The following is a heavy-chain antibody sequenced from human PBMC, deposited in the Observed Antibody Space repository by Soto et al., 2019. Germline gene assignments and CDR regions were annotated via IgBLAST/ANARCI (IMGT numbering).Heavy chain of an antibody. CDR1: GGTFSSYA. CDR3: ARITNWNYDLDAFDI. J-gene: IGHJ3*02. Sequence: ASVKVSCKASGGTFSSYAISWVRQAPGQGLEWMGGIIPIFGTANYAQKFQGRVTITADESTSTAYMELSSLRSEDTAVYYCARITNWNYDLDAFDIWGQGTMGTVS. D-gene: IGHD1-7*01. V-gene: IGHV1-69*13. CDR2: IIPIFGTA.